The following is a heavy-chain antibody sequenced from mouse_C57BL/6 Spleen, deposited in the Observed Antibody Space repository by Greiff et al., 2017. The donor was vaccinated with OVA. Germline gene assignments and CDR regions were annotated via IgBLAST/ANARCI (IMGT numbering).Heavy chain of an antibody. CDR2: IDPEDGET. J-gene: IGHJ2*01. CDR1: GFNFKDYY. CDR3: ASRPFDY. Sequence: VQLQQSGAELVKPGASVKLSCTASGFNFKDYYMNWVKQRTEQGLEWIGRIDPEDGETKYDPKFQGKATITADTSSNTAYLQLSSLTSEDTAVYYCASRPFDYWGQGTTLTVSS. V-gene: IGHV14-2*01.